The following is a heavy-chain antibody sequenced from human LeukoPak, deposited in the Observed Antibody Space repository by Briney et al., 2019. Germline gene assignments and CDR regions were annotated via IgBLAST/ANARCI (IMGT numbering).Heavy chain of an antibody. CDR3: ARDEDGVAGTGIDY. J-gene: IGHJ4*02. CDR2: ISAYNGNT. V-gene: IGHV1-18*01. CDR1: GYTFTSYG. Sequence: ASVKVSCKASGYTFTSYGISWVRQAPGQGLEWMGWISAYNGNTNYAQRLQGRVTMTTDTSTSTAYMELRSPRSDDTAVYYCARDEDGVAGTGIDYWGQGTLVTVSS. D-gene: IGHD6-19*01.